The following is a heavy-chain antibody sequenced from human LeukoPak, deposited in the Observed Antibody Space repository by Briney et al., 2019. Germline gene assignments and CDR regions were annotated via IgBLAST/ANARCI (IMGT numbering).Heavy chain of an antibody. CDR2: INWNGDNT. J-gene: IGHJ4*02. D-gene: IGHD3-22*01. CDR1: GFTFSSYG. CDR3: ARRDSSGLLDY. V-gene: IGHV3-20*04. Sequence: GGSLRLSCAASGFTFSSYGMHWVRQAPGKGLEWVSSINWNGDNTGYADSVRGRFTISRDNAKNSLYLQMNSLRAEDTAVYYCARRDSSGLLDYWGQGNLVTVSS.